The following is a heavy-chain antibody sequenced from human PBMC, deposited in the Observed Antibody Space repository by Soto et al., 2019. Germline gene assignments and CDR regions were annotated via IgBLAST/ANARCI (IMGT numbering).Heavy chain of an antibody. CDR2: INSDGSNA. CDR3: ASWVGYCCGSTCPDAFDI. J-gene: IGHJ3*02. D-gene: IGHD2-15*01. Sequence: GGSLRLSCATSKFTFSSYWMHWVRQGPGKGLVWVSRINSDGSNADYADSVKGRFTISRDNAKNTLYLQMNSLRAEDTAVYYCASWVGYCCGSTCPDAFDIWGQGTMVTVSS. CDR1: KFTFSSYW. V-gene: IGHV3-74*01.